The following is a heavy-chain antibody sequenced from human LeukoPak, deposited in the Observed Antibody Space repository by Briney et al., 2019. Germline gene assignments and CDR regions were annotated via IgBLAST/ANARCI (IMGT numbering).Heavy chain of an antibody. V-gene: IGHV1-2*02. CDR3: ARVFSGYSSSWHWVYFDY. CDR1: GYTFTGYY. CDR2: INPNSGGT. J-gene: IGHJ4*02. Sequence: ASVKVSCKASGYTFTGYYMHWVRQAPGQGLEWMGWINPNSGGTNYAQKFQGRVTMTRDTSISTAYMELSRLRSDDTAVYYCARVFSGYSSSWHWVYFDYWGQGTLVTVSS. D-gene: IGHD6-13*01.